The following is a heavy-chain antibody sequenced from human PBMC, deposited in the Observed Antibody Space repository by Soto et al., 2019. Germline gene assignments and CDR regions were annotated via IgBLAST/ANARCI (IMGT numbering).Heavy chain of an antibody. CDR1: CGSISGSGYY. CDR3: AYGSGSPYYFHL. J-gene: IGHJ4*02. D-gene: IGHD3-10*01. CDR2: IYYGGST. Sequence: TLSVTCTSSCGSISGSGYYLNLIRQHPGKGLEWIGYIYYGGSTYYNPSLRSRVIISVDTSKNQFSLRLSSVTASDTAVYYCAYGSGSPYYFHLWGQGTLVTVSS. V-gene: IGHV4-31*03.